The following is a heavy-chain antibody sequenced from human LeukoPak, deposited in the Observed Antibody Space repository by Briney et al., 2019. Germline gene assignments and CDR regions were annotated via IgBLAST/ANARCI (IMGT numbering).Heavy chain of an antibody. Sequence: GGSLRLSCAASGFTFSSYWMSWVRQAPGKGLEWVANIKQDGSEKYYVDSVKGRFTISRDNAKNSLYLQMNSLRAEDTAVYYCARGSRGWLMYNWFDPWGQGTLVTVSS. CDR3: ARGSRGWLMYNWFDP. CDR2: IKQDGSEK. V-gene: IGHV3-7*01. CDR1: GFTFSSYW. D-gene: IGHD6-19*01. J-gene: IGHJ5*02.